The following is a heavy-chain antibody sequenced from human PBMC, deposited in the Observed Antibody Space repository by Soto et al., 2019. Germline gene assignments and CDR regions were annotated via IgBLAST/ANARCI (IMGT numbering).Heavy chain of an antibody. V-gene: IGHV1-69*12. J-gene: IGHJ6*02. D-gene: IGHD6-6*01. CDR3: ARGEDSSSWCYFYGMDV. CDR1: GGTFSSYA. Sequence: QVQLVQSGAEVKKPGSSVKVSCKASGGTFSSYAISWVRQAPGQGLEWMGGIIPIFGTANYAQKFQGRVTITAXESXSXDDMELSSLRSEVTAVYYGARGEDSSSWCYFYGMDVWGQGTAVTVSS. CDR2: IIPIFGTA.